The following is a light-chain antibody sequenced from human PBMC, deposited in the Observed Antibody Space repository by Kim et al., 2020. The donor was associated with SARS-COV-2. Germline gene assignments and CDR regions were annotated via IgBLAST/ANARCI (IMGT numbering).Light chain of an antibody. CDR1: SGHSSYA. V-gene: IGLV4-69*01. Sequence: QLVLTQSPSASASLGASVKLTCTLSSGHSSYAIAWHQQQPEKGPRYLMKVNSAGSHSKGDGIPDRFSGSSSGAERYLTISSLQSEDEADYYCQTWGSGIRVFGGGTQLSVL. J-gene: IGLJ3*02. CDR3: QTWGSGIRV. CDR2: VNSAGSH.